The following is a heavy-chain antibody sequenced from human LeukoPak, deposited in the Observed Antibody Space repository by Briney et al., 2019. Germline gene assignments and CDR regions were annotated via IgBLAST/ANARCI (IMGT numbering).Heavy chain of an antibody. Sequence: GGSLRLSCAASGFTFSSYSMNWVRQAPGKGLEWVSYISSSSSTIYYADSVKGRFTISRDNAKNSLYLQMNSLRAEDTAVYYCARPSNMVRGPMGAFDIWGQGTMITVSS. CDR3: ARPSNMVRGPMGAFDI. CDR2: ISSSSSTI. CDR1: GFTFSSYS. V-gene: IGHV3-48*04. D-gene: IGHD3-10*01. J-gene: IGHJ3*02.